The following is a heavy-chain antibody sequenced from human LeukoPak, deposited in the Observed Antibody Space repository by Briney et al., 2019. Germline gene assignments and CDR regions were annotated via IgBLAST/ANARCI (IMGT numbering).Heavy chain of an antibody. CDR1: GCTFSSYS. J-gene: IGHJ4*02. D-gene: IGHD2-2*01. CDR2: IIPIFGTA. CDR3: ARSSTLPAAMFDY. V-gene: IGHV1-69*06. Sequence: ASVKVSCKASGCTFSSYSISWVRQAPGQGLEWMGGIIPIFGTANYAQKFQGRVTITADKSTSTAYMELSSLRSEETAVYCCARSSTLPAAMFDYWGQGTLVTVFS.